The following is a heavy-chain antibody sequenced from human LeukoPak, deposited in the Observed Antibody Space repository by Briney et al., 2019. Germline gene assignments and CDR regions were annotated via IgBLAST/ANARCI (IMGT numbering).Heavy chain of an antibody. D-gene: IGHD3-22*01. CDR2: IKQDGSEK. CDR3: ASSYDSSGYYFFDY. Sequence: GGSLRLSCAASGFTFSSYWMSWVRQAPGKGLEWVANIKQDGSEKYYVDSVKGRFTISRDNAKNSLYLQMNSLRAEDTAVYYCASSYDSSGYYFFDYWGQGTLVTVSS. J-gene: IGHJ4*02. CDR1: GFTFSSYW. V-gene: IGHV3-7*03.